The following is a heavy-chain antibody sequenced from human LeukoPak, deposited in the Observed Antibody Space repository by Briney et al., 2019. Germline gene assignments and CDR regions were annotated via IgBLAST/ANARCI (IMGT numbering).Heavy chain of an antibody. CDR1: GFSFSSYS. J-gene: IGHJ4*02. V-gene: IGHV3-48*01. Sequence: PGGSLRLSCAASGFSFSSYSINWVRQAPGKGLKWVSYISGDGNAKHYTDSVKGRFTISRDNAKNALYLQMNSLRAEDTAVYFCARDNVYAFDYWGQGTLVTVSS. CDR3: ARDNVYAFDY. CDR2: ISGDGNAK. D-gene: IGHD2/OR15-2a*01.